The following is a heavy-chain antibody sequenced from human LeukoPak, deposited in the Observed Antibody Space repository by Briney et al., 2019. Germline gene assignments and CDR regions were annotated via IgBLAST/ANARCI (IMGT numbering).Heavy chain of an antibody. CDR3: TCHIAAAGPDY. CDR2: IYAGDSGT. CDR1: GYSFTSHC. J-gene: IGHJ4*02. V-gene: IGHV5-51*01. D-gene: IGHD6-13*01. Sequence: GESLKISCRGSGYSFTSHCIGWVRQMPAKGLECMAVIYAGDSGTRISPSFQGQVTISADKSISTAYLQWSTLKASDTAIYYCTCHIAAAGPDYWGQGTLVTVSS.